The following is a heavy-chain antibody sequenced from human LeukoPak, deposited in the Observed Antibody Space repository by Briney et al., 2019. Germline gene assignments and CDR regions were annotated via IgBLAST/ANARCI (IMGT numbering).Heavy chain of an antibody. V-gene: IGHV3-30*18. CDR2: ISYDGSNK. D-gene: IGHD7-27*01. Sequence: SGGSLRLSCAASGFTFSSYGMHWVRQAPGKGLEWVAVISYDGSNKYYADSVKGRFTISRDNSKNTLYLQMNSLRAEDTAVYYCAKDIGGILGNGMDVWGQGTTVTVSS. CDR1: GFTFSSYG. CDR3: AKDIGGILGNGMDV. J-gene: IGHJ6*02.